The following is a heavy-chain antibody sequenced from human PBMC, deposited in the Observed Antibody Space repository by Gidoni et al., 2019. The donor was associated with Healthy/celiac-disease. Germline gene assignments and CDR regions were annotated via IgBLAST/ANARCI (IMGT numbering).Heavy chain of an antibody. CDR1: GFTFSSYG. J-gene: IGHJ4*02. V-gene: IGHV3-30*18. Sequence: QVQLVESGGGVVQPGRSLRLSCAASGFTFSSYGMHWVRQAPGKGLEWVAVISYDGSNKYYADSVKGRFTISRDNSKNTLYLQMNSLRAEDTAVYYCAKDFTRVIFTAAGNEYWGQGTLVTVSS. D-gene: IGHD6-13*01. CDR2: ISYDGSNK. CDR3: AKDFTRVIFTAAGNEY.